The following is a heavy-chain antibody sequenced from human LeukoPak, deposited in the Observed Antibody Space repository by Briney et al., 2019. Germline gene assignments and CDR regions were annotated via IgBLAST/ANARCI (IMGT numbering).Heavy chain of an antibody. Sequence: SETLSLTCPVPGGSISGYCWSWIRQPPGKGLDWNGSIYYSGSTNYNPSLKSRVTISVDTSKNQFSLKLSSVTAADTAVYYCARHRSGSYWRAFDIWGQGTMVTVSS. J-gene: IGHJ3*02. CDR2: IYYSGST. CDR3: ARHRSGSYWRAFDI. D-gene: IGHD1-26*01. CDR1: GGSISGYC. V-gene: IGHV4-59*08.